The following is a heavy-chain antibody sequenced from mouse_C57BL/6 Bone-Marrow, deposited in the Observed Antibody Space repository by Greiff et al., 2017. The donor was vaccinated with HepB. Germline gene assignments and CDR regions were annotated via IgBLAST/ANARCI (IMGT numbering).Heavy chain of an antibody. J-gene: IGHJ1*03. CDR3: ARGAYYGSSYWYFDV. Sequence: VQLKESGPGLAKPSQPLSLTCSVTGYSITSDYWNWIRKFPGNKLEYMGYISYSGSTYYNPSLKSRISITRDTSKNQYYLQLNSVTTEDTATYYCARGAYYGSSYWYFDVWGTGTTVTVSS. CDR1: GYSITSDY. V-gene: IGHV3-8*01. D-gene: IGHD1-1*01. CDR2: ISYSGST.